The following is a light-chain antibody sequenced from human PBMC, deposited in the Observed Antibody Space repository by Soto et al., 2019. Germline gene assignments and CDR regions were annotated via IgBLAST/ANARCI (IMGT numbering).Light chain of an antibody. Sequence: DIQMTQSPSSLSASVEDRVIITCKASQSISNHLNWYQQKPGKDPKLLIFAASSLQSGVPSRFSGSISGPDFNLTIRSLQPEDCATYDGQQRYSSTPTFGQVTKVDIK. V-gene: IGKV1-39*01. CDR3: QQRYSSTPT. J-gene: IGKJ1*01. CDR1: QSISNH. CDR2: AAS.